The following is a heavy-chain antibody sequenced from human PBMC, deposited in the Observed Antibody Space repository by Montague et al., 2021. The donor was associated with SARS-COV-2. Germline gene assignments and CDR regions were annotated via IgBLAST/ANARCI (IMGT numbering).Heavy chain of an antibody. CDR1: GGSITSYY. Sequence: SETLSLTCTVSGGSITSYYWSWIRQPPGKGLEWIGYIYYSGSTNYNPSLKSRVTISVDTSKNQFSLKLSSVTAADTAVYYCARTGLGDYDMVTGYTVNAFDIWGQGTMVTVSS. CDR3: ARTGLGDYDMVTGYTVNAFDI. D-gene: IGHD3-9*01. CDR2: IYYSGST. V-gene: IGHV4-59*01. J-gene: IGHJ3*02.